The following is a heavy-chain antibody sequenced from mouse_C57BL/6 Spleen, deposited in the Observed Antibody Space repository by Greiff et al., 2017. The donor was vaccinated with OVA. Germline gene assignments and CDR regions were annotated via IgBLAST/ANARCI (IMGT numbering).Heavy chain of an antibody. V-gene: IGHV1-26*01. CDR3: ARGYNYGDFDF. CDR2: INPNNGGT. J-gene: IGHJ2*01. D-gene: IGHD1-2*01. CDR1: GYTFTDYY. Sequence: VQLQQSGPKLVKPGASVKISCKASGYTFTDYYMNWVKQSHGQSLEWIGDINPNNGGTSYNQKFKGKATLTADKSSSPAYMELRSLTSDDSAVYYCARGYNYGDFDFWGTGTTLTVSS.